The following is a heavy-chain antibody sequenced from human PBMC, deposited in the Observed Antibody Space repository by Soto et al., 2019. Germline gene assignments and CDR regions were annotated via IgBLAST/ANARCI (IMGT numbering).Heavy chain of an antibody. CDR1: GYTFTSYG. D-gene: IGHD2-2*01. J-gene: IGHJ5*02. V-gene: IGHV1-18*01. CDR2: ISAYNGNT. Sequence: QVQLVQAGAEVKKPGASVKVSCKASGYTFTSYGISWVRQAPGQGLEWMGWISAYNGNTNYAQKLQGIVTMTTDTSTSTADMERRSQRADDTAVYYCARAPVTAAMLGREPGSNWCDPWGQGTLVTVSS. CDR3: ARAPVTAAMLGREPGSNWCDP.